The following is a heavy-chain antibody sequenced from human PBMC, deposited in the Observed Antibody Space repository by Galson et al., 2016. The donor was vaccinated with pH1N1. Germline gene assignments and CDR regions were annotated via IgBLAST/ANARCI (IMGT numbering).Heavy chain of an antibody. Sequence: SLRLSCAASGFTFSGHWMHWVRQLPGKGLEWVARINEVGTSTSYADSVKGRFTISRDNSKSTLYLQMDHLRVDDTAVYFCAKMMATAIGPWGEQIWYLDLWGRGTSVTVSS. CDR1: GFTFSGHW. D-gene: IGHD2-21*02. CDR2: INEVGTST. V-gene: IGHV3-74*01. CDR3: AKMMATAIGPWGEQIWYLDL. J-gene: IGHJ2*01.